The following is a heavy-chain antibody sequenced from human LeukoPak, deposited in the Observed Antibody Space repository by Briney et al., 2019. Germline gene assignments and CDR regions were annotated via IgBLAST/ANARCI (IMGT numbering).Heavy chain of an antibody. CDR3: ARDGVIAAPAWRAFDI. CDR2: IYTSGST. V-gene: IGHV4-61*02. CDR1: GGSISSGSYY. Sequence: PSETLSLTCTVSGGSISSGSYYWSWIRQPAGKGLEWIGRIYTSGSTNYNPSLKSRVTISVDTSKNQFSLKLSSVTAADTAVYYCARDGVIAAPAWRAFDIWGQGTMVTVSS. D-gene: IGHD6-6*01. J-gene: IGHJ3*02.